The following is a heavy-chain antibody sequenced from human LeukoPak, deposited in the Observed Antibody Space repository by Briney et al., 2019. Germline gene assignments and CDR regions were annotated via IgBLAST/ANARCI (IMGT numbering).Heavy chain of an antibody. CDR3: AFGEFDY. CDR2: ISYDGSNK. D-gene: IGHD3-10*01. V-gene: IGHV3-30*03. J-gene: IGHJ4*02. Sequence: GGSLRLSCAASGFTFCSYGMHWVRQAPGKGLEWVAVISYDGSNKYYADSVKGRFTISRDNSKNTLYLQMNSLRAEDTAVYYCAFGEFDYWGQGTLVTVSS. CDR1: GFTFCSYG.